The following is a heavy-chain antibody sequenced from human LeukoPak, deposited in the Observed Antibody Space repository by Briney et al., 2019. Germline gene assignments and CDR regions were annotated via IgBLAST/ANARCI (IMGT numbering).Heavy chain of an antibody. Sequence: GGSLRLSCAASGLTFSSYGMHWVRQAPGKGLEWVAVISYDGTIRNYADSVKGRFTISRDNSKNTLYLQMNSLTAEDTAQYYCAKGGCSSTTCYLANPWGQGTLDSVSS. CDR2: ISYDGTIR. D-gene: IGHD2-2*01. CDR3: AKGGCSSTTCYLANP. V-gene: IGHV3-30*18. CDR1: GLTFSSYG. J-gene: IGHJ5*02.